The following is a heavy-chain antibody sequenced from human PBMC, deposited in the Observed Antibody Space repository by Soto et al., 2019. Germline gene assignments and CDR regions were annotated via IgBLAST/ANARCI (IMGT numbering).Heavy chain of an antibody. CDR3: ARDRTPPIPAAMGVSDL. D-gene: IGHD2-2*01. V-gene: IGHV1-18*01. CDR1: GYTFTSYG. J-gene: IGHJ4*02. CDR2: ISAYNGNT. Sequence: QVQLVQSGAEVKKPGASVKVSCKASGYTFTSYGISWVRQAPGQGLEWMGWISAYNGNTNYAQKLQGRVTMTTDTSTSTAYMELRSLRSDDTAVYYCARDRTPPIPAAMGVSDLWGQGTLVTVSS.